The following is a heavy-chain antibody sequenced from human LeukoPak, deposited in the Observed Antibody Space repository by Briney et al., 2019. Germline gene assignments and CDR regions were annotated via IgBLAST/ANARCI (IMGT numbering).Heavy chain of an antibody. CDR2: IIPIFGTA. D-gene: IGHD6-19*01. CDR1: GGTFSSYA. J-gene: IGHJ4*02. V-gene: IGHV1-69*06. Sequence: ASVTVSCKASGGTFSSYAISWVRQAPGQGLEWMGGIIPIFGTANYAQKFQGRVTITADKSTSTAYMELSSLRSEDTAVYYCVRDDPSGFDYWGQGTLVTVSS. CDR3: VRDDPSGFDY.